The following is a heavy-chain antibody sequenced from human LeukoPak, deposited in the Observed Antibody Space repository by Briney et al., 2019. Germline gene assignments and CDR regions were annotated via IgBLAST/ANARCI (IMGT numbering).Heavy chain of an antibody. V-gene: IGHV3-30*18. CDR1: GFTFSSYG. CDR2: ISYDGSNK. CDR3: AKDYYDSSGYLI. Sequence: QSGGSLRLSCAASGFTFSSYGMNWVRQAPGKGLEWVAVISYDGSNKYYADSVKGRFTISRDNSKNTLYLQMNSLRAEDTAVYYCAKDYYDSSGYLIWGQGTLVTVSS. D-gene: IGHD3-22*01. J-gene: IGHJ4*02.